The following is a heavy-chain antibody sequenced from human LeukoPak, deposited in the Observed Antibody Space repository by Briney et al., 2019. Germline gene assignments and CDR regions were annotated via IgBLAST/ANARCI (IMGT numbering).Heavy chain of an antibody. CDR3: SRHSDRYCSGANCYVDHFYGLDV. V-gene: IGHV3-73*01. J-gene: IGHJ6*02. CDR2: IRSRANSYVT. Sequence: GGSLRLSCAASGFTFSGSAMHWVRQASGKGLEWVGRIRSRANSYVTAYAESVKGRFTISRDDSENTAFLQMNSLKTEDSAVYYCSRHSDRYCSGANCYVDHFYGLDVWGQGTTVTVSS. CDR1: GFTFSGSA. D-gene: IGHD2-15*01.